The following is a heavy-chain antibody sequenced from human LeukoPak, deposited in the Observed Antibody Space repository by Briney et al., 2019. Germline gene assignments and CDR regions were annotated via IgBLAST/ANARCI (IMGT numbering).Heavy chain of an antibody. CDR2: LIVGNGNQ. Sequence: GGSLRLSCAASGFVFSSYSMNWVRQAPGKGLEWVSFLIVGNGNQHYADSVKDRFTISRDDAKNSLYLQMNSLRAEDTAVYYCARDRNGGSFDYWGQGTLVTVSS. V-gene: IGHV3-48*01. J-gene: IGHJ4*02. D-gene: IGHD4-23*01. CDR3: ARDRNGGSFDY. CDR1: GFVFSSYS.